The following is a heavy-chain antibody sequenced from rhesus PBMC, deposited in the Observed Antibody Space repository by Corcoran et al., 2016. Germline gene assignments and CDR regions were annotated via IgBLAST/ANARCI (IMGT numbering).Heavy chain of an antibody. Sequence: QVQLQESGPGLVKPSETLSLTCAVSGGSISSGYYYWSWIRQPPGKGLEWIGYITYSGSTSYNQSLKSRVTISIDTSKNQFSLKLSSVTAADTAVYYCARGRGSSYVDYWGQGVLVTVSS. CDR2: ITYSGST. J-gene: IGHJ4*01. CDR1: GGSISSGYYY. CDR3: ARGRGSSYVDY. V-gene: IGHV4-122*02. D-gene: IGHD4-29*01.